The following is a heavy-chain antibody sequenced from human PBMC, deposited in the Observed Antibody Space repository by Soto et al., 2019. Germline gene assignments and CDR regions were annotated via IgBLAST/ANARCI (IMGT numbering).Heavy chain of an antibody. V-gene: IGHV1-2*04. D-gene: IGHD4-4*01. J-gene: IGHJ3*01. CDR2: INPNSGGT. Sequence: ASVKVSCKASGYTFTGYYMHWVRQAPGQGLEWMGWINPNSGGTNYAQKFQGWVTMTRDTSISTAYMELSRLRSYDTAVYYCARGGDGYSHASHPWGQGTMVIVSS. CDR1: GYTFTGYY. CDR3: ARGGDGYSHASHP.